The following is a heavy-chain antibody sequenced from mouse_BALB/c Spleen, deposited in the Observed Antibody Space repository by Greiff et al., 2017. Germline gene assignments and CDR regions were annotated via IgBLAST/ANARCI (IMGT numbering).Heavy chain of an antibody. CDR1: GYTFTSYV. CDR2: INPYNDGT. Sequence: EVQLVESGPELVKPGASVKMSCKASGYTFTSYVMHWVKQKPGQGLEWIGYINPYNDGTKYNEKFKGKATLTADKSSSTAYMQLSSLTSENSAVYFCASGGNYGAMDYWGQGTSVTVSS. CDR3: ASGGNYGAMDY. J-gene: IGHJ4*01. V-gene: IGHV1-14*01. D-gene: IGHD2-1*01.